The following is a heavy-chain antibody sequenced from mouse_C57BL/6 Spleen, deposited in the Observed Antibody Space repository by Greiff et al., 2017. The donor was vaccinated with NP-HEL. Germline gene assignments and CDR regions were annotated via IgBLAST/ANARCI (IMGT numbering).Heavy chain of an antibody. V-gene: IGHV1-26*01. D-gene: IGHD1-1*01. J-gene: IGHJ2*01. CDR2: INPNNGGT. CDR3: ARVPMTVVAIDY. CDR1: GYTFTDYY. Sequence: EVQLQQSGPELVKPGASVKISCKASGYTFTDYYMNWVKQSHGKSLEWIGDINPNNGGTSYNQKFKGKATLTVDKSSSTAYMELRSLTSEDSAVYYWARVPMTVVAIDYWGQGTTLTVSS.